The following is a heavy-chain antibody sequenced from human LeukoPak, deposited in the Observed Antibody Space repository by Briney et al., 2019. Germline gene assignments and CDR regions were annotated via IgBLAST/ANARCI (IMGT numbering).Heavy chain of an antibody. Sequence: ASVKVSCKASGYTFTGYYMHWVRQAPGKGLEWMGGFDPEDGETIYAQKFQGRVTMTEDTSTDTAYMELSSLRSEDTAVYYCATGGHYDILTGYPHDLYFDYWGQGTLVTVSS. V-gene: IGHV1-24*01. CDR1: GYTFTGYY. CDR2: FDPEDGET. J-gene: IGHJ4*02. D-gene: IGHD3-9*01. CDR3: ATGGHYDILTGYPHDLYFDY.